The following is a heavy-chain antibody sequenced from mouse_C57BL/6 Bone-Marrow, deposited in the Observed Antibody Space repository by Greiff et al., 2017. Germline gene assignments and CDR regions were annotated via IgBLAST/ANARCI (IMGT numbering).Heavy chain of an antibody. CDR1: GYTFTSYT. V-gene: IGHV1-4*01. D-gene: IGHD2-3*01. Sequence: QVQLQQSGAELARPGASVTMSCKSSGYTFTSYTMHWVKQRPGQGLEWIGYINPNSGYTKYNQKFKDKATFTPNKSSSTAYMQLSSMTSEDSAVYYCARIYDGYPLFDYWGQGTTLTVSS. J-gene: IGHJ2*01. CDR2: INPNSGYT. CDR3: ARIYDGYPLFDY.